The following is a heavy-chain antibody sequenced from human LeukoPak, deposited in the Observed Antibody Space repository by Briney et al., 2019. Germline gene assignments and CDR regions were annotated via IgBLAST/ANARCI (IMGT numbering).Heavy chain of an antibody. CDR3: ARVAGRIAAQDYYYYMDV. J-gene: IGHJ6*03. CDR1: GGTFSSYA. CDR2: IIPIFGTA. Sequence: ASVKVSCKASGGTFSSYAISWVRQAPGQGLEWMGGIIPIFGTANYAQKFQGRVTITADESTSTAYMELSSLRSEDTAVYYCARVAGRIAAQDYYYYMDVWGKGTRSPSP. V-gene: IGHV1-69*01. D-gene: IGHD6-6*01.